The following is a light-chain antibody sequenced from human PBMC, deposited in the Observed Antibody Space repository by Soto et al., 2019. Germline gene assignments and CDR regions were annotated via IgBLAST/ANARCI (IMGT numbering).Light chain of an antibody. J-gene: IGKJ2*01. V-gene: IGKV3-15*01. CDR1: QSVSRN. CDR3: QQYNNWPPYT. CDR2: GAS. Sequence: EIVMTQSPATLSVSPGERATLSCRASQSVSRNLAWYQQKPGQAPRLLIYGASTRATGIPARFSGSGSGTEFTLTFNSLQSEDLAVYYYQQYNNWPPYTFGQFTKLEI.